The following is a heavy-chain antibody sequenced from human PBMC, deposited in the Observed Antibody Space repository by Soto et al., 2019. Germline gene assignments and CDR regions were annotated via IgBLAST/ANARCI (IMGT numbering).Heavy chain of an antibody. CDR1: GFTFSSYG. Sequence: LRLSCAASGFTFSSYGMHWVRQAPGKGLEWVAVIWYDGSNKYYADSVKGRFTISRDNSKNTLYLQMNSLRAEDTAVYYCARSGGPTSYYDFWSGYSDYYGMDVWGQGTTVTVSS. V-gene: IGHV3-33*01. CDR2: IWYDGSNK. J-gene: IGHJ6*02. CDR3: ARSGGPTSYYDFWSGYSDYYGMDV. D-gene: IGHD3-3*01.